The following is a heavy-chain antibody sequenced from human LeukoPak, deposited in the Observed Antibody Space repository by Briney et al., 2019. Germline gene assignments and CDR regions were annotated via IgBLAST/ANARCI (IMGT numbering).Heavy chain of an antibody. CDR3: AKHVITSYYYMDV. V-gene: IGHV4-39*01. J-gene: IGHJ6*03. CDR1: GGSISGSSCY. CDR2: IYYSGST. D-gene: IGHD2/OR15-2a*01. Sequence: SETLSLTCTVSGGSISGSSCYWGWIRQPPGKGLEWIGSIYYSGSTYYNPSLKSRVTISVDTSKNQFSLKLSSVTAADTALYYCAKHVITSYYYMDVWGKGTTVTVSS.